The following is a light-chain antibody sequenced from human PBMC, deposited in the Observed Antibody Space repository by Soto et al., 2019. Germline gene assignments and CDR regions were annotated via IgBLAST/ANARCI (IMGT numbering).Light chain of an antibody. CDR3: MQALQTPPYT. CDR2: SGS. Sequence: DIVMTPSPLSLPVTPGEPASISCRSSRSLLHSSGYNYLDWYLQKPGQSPQLLIYSGSTRASGVPDRFRGIGSGTDFTLKISRVEADDVGVYYCMQALQTPPYTFGQGTKVEI. V-gene: IGKV2-28*01. CDR1: RSLLHSSGYNY. J-gene: IGKJ2*01.